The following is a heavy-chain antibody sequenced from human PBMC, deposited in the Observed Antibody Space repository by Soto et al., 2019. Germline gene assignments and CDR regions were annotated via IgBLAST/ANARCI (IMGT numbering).Heavy chain of an antibody. Sequence: SETLSLTCTVSGDSVNSGTYYWSWIRQPPGKGLEWIGYIYNSGTTKYNPSLKSRVTISVDTSKNQFSLNLSSVTAADTAVYFCARTLPNRQLFDSWSQGTLVTVSS. CDR1: GDSVNSGTYY. D-gene: IGHD1-1*01. CDR2: IYNSGTT. CDR3: ARTLPNRQLFDS. J-gene: IGHJ4*02. V-gene: IGHV4-61*01.